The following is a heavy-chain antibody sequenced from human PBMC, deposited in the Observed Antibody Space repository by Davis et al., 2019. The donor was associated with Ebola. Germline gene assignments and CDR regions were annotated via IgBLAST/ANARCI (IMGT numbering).Heavy chain of an antibody. CDR3: ARRVDCSSTSCRLGDYYMDV. CDR1: GYSFTSYW. Sequence: GESLKISCKGSGYSFTSYWISWVRQMPGKGLEWMGRIDPSDSYTNYSPSFQGHVTISADKSISTAYLQWSSLKASDTAMYYCARRVDCSSTSCRLGDYYMDVWGKGTTVTVSS. J-gene: IGHJ6*03. V-gene: IGHV5-10-1*01. D-gene: IGHD2-2*01. CDR2: IDPSDSYT.